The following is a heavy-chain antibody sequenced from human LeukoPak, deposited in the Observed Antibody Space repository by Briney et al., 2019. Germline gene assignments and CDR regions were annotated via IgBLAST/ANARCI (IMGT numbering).Heavy chain of an antibody. CDR3: ARETGTGPYYYYYMDV. Sequence: XXSCKASGYTFTGYHLHWVRQAPGHGLEWMGRINPNSGGTNPAQKFQDRVTMTRDTSISTAYMELSSLRSDDTAVYYCARETGTGPYYYYYMDVWGKGTTVTVSS. J-gene: IGHJ6*03. D-gene: IGHD1-7*01. V-gene: IGHV1-2*06. CDR1: GYTFTGYH. CDR2: INPNSGGT.